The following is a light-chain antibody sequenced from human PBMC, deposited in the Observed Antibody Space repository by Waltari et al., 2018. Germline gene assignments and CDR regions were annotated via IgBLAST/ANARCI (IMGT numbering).Light chain of an antibody. V-gene: IGLV1-40*01. CDR3: QSYDTSLRVV. CDR2: GST. CDR1: GSNIGAGHE. J-gene: IGLJ3*02. Sequence: QSVLTQPPSVSGAPGQRVTISCPGSGSNIGAGHEVHWYQQLPRAAPKLLIYGSTSRPLGVPDRFFGSTSGTSASLAITGLQAEDEADYYCQSYDTSLRVVFGGGTKLTVL.